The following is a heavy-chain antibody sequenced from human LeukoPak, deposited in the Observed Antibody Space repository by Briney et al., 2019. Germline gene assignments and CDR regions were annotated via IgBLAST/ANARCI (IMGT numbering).Heavy chain of an antibody. D-gene: IGHD6-19*01. CDR1: GFTFSNYK. CDR2: ISSSSSYI. V-gene: IGHV3-21*01. Sequence: GGSLRLSCAASGFTFSNYKMNWVRQTPGKGLEWVSSISSSSSYIYYADSVKGRFTISRDNANNSLFLHMNSLRAEDTALYFCARERLVTVAGSYFYYGMDVWGQETTVTVSS. J-gene: IGHJ6*02. CDR3: ARERLVTVAGSYFYYGMDV.